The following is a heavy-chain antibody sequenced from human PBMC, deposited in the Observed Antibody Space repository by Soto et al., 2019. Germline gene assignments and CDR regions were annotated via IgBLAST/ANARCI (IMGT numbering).Heavy chain of an antibody. J-gene: IGHJ4*02. V-gene: IGHV1-18*01. CDR3: ARLGSDGYNFHS. CDR2: ISAYSGNT. Sequence: ASVKVSCKASGYTFSSYGISLVRQAPGQGLEWMGWISAYSGNTNYAQKLQGRGTMTTDTSTSTASMELRSLRSDDTALYYCARLGSDGYNFHSWGQGTLVTVSS. D-gene: IGHD5-18*01. CDR1: GYTFSSYG.